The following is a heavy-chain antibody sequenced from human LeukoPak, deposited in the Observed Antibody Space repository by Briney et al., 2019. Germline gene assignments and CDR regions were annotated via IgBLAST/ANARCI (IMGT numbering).Heavy chain of an antibody. D-gene: IGHD3-10*01. J-gene: IGHJ4*02. CDR3: ARGRGDYYGSGGRLYYFDY. Sequence: PSETLSLTCAVYGGSFSGYYWSWIRQPPGKGLEWIGEINHSGSTNCNPSLKSRVTISVDTSKNQFSLKLSSVTAADTAVYYCARGRGDYYGSGGRLYYFDYWGQGTLVTVSS. CDR2: INHSGST. CDR1: GGSFSGYY. V-gene: IGHV4-34*01.